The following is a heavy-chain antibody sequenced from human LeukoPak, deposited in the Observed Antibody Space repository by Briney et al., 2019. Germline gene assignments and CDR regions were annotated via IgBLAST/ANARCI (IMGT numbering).Heavy chain of an antibody. CDR2: INPSGGST. Sequence: ASVKVSCKASGYTFTSYYMHWVRQAPGQGLEWMGIINPSGGSTSYAQKFQGRVTMTRDMSTSTVYMELSSLRSEDTAVYYCARVGQSSSWYGVIDYWGQGTLVTVSS. J-gene: IGHJ4*02. CDR3: ARVGQSSSWYGVIDY. V-gene: IGHV1-46*01. D-gene: IGHD6-13*01. CDR1: GYTFTSYY.